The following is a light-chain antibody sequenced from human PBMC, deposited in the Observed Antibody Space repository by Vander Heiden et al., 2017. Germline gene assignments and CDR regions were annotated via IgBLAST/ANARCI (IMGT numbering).Light chain of an antibody. Sequence: SSEMTQDPPVSVDLGQPGRTTCQGDSHRSHYASCYQQKPGQAPVLVIYGKNNRPSGIPDRFSGSSSGNTASLTITGAQAEDEADYYCNSRDSSGNHLGVFGGGTKLTVL. CDR2: GKN. CDR1: SHRSHY. V-gene: IGLV3-19*01. J-gene: IGLJ3*02. CDR3: NSRDSSGNHLGV.